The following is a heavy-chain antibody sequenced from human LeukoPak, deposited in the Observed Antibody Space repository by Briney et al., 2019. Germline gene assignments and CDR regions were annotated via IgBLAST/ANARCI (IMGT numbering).Heavy chain of an antibody. CDR3: ARGPLGYCSSTSCYTGAFDI. J-gene: IGHJ3*02. CDR1: GGTFSSYV. D-gene: IGHD2-2*02. V-gene: IGHV1-69*01. CDR2: IIPIFGTA. Sequence: SVKVSCKSSGGTFSSYVLSSVRQAPQQGLEWMGGIIPIFGTANYAQKFQGRVTITADESTSTAYMELSSLRSEDTAVYYCARGPLGYCSSTSCYTGAFDIWGQGTMVTVSS.